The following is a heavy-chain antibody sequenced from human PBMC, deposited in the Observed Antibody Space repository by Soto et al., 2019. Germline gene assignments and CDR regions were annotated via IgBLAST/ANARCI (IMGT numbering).Heavy chain of an antibody. J-gene: IGHJ5*02. V-gene: IGHV4-31*03. CDR3: ARQYDNSIPNWFDP. D-gene: IGHD4-4*01. Sequence: QVQLQESGPGLVKPSQTLSLTCTVSGGSISSGGYYWSWIRQHPGKGLEWIGYIYYSGSTSYNPSLKTRITMSADTSKNQFSLRLTSVTAADTAVYYCARQYDNSIPNWFDPCGQGTLVTVSS. CDR2: IYYSGST. CDR1: GGSISSGGYY.